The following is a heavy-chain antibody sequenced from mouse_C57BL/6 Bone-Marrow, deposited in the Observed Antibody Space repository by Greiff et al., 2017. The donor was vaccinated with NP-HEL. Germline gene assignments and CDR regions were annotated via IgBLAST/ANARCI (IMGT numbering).Heavy chain of an antibody. V-gene: IGHV1-54*01. Sequence: QVQLQQSGAELVRPGTSVKVSCKASGYAFTNYLIEWVKQRPGQGLEWIGVINPGSGGTNYNEKFKGKATLTADKSSSTAYLQLSSLTSEDSAVYFCARSADYYGSSYTYWYFDVWGTGTTVTVSS. D-gene: IGHD1-1*01. J-gene: IGHJ1*03. CDR2: INPGSGGT. CDR1: GYAFTNYL. CDR3: ARSADYYGSSYTYWYFDV.